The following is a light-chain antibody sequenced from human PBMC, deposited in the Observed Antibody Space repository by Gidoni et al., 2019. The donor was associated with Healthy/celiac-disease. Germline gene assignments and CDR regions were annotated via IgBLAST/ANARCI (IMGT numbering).Light chain of an antibody. CDR2: GNS. J-gene: IGLJ1*01. V-gene: IGLV1-40*01. CDR3: QSYDSSLSEDV. CDR1: SSNIGAGYD. Sequence: QSVLTQPPSVSGAPGPRVTISSTGSSSNIGAGYDVHWYQQLPGTAPKLLIYGNSNRPSGVPDRFSGSKSGTSASLAITGLQAEDEADYYCQSYDSSLSEDVFGTGTKVTVL.